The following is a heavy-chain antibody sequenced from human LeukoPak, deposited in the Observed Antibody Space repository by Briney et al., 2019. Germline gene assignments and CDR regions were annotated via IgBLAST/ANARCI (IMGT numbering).Heavy chain of an antibody. Sequence: GSVKVSCKASGYIFTNYYMHWVRQAPGQGLEWMGTINPSGGSTTYAQKFQGRVTMTRDTSTSTVYMELSSLRSEDTAVYYCARDHGSAYYRAPRHWGQGTLVTVSS. V-gene: IGHV1-46*01. CDR2: INPSGGST. CDR3: ARDHGSAYYRAPRH. CDR1: GYIFTNYY. D-gene: IGHD3-10*01. J-gene: IGHJ4*02.